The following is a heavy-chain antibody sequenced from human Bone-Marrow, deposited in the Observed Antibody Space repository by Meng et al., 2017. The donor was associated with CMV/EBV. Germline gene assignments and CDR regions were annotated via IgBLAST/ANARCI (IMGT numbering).Heavy chain of an antibody. D-gene: IGHD6-19*01. V-gene: IGHV1-8*03. J-gene: IGHJ6*02. Sequence: ASVKVSCKASGYTFTSYYMHWVRQATGQGLEWMGWMNPNSGNTGYAQKFQGRVTITRNTSISTAYMELSSLRSEDTAVYYGARGGSGWHTTYYYYGMDVWGQGTMVTVSS. CDR3: ARGGSGWHTTYYYYGMDV. CDR2: MNPNSGNT. CDR1: GYTFTSYY.